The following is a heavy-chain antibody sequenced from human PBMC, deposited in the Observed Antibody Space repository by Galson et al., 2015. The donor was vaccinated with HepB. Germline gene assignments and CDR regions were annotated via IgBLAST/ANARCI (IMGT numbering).Heavy chain of an antibody. D-gene: IGHD2-2*01. Sequence: SETLSLTCTVSGGSISTYYWSWIRQPPGKGLEWIGYISYRGNTNYNPSLQSRVTISLDTSKNHFSLRLSSVTAADTAVYYCARGIVVVPAAYHDAFDIWGQGTMVTVSS. J-gene: IGHJ3*02. CDR3: ARGIVVVPAAYHDAFDI. CDR2: ISYRGNT. CDR1: GGSISTYY. V-gene: IGHV4-59*01.